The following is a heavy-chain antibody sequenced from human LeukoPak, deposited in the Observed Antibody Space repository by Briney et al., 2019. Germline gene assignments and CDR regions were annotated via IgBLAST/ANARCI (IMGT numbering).Heavy chain of an antibody. CDR2: ITSSGGRP. D-gene: IGHD6-19*01. V-gene: IGHV3-23*01. CDR1: GFTFSTYA. CDR3: AKVPTIYSSSSNY. Sequence: PGGSLRLSCAASGFTFSTYAMTWVRQAPGKGLEWVSAITSSGGRPYYADSVKGRFTISRDDSKNTLYLQMNSLRVEDTAIYFCAKVPTIYSSSSNYWGQGTLVTVSS. J-gene: IGHJ4*02.